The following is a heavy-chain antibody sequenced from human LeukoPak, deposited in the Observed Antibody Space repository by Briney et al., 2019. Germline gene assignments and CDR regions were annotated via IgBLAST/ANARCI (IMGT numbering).Heavy chain of an antibody. V-gene: IGHV1-18*01. D-gene: IGHD4-11*01. J-gene: IGHJ4*02. CDR2: ISAYNGNT. Sequence: GASVKVSCKASGYTFTSYGISWVRQAPGQGLEWMGWISAYNGNTNYAQKLQGRVTMTTDTSTSTAYMELRSLRSDDTAVYYCARDVRTLWDYSNSDYWGQGTLVTVSS. CDR3: ARDVRTLWDYSNSDY. CDR1: GYTFTSYG.